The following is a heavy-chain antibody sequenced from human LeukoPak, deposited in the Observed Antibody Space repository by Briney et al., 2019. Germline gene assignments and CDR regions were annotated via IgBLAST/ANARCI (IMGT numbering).Heavy chain of an antibody. D-gene: IGHD3-9*01. CDR1: GYTFTSFY. V-gene: IGHV1-18*01. CDR3: ARAVSDWPPYIDY. CDR2: ISAYNGKT. Sequence: ASVKVSCKASGYTFTSFYFTWVRQAPGQGLEGLGWISAYNGKTDYAQKVQGRVIMTTETSTSTASMELRSLTYDDTAVYWCARAVSDWPPYIDYWGQGTLVTVSS. J-gene: IGHJ4*02.